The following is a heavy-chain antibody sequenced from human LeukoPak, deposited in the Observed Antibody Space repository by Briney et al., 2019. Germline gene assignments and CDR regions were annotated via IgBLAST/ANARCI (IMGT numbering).Heavy chain of an antibody. CDR3: AKDVRDIVVLIDTYMY. CDR2: ISGGGGRT. Sequence: SGGSLRLSCVASGFMFNKYGMSWVRQAPGKGLEWVSVISGGGGRTYYGDSVKGRFTISRDNSKNTVYLQMNSLRAEDTAVYYCAKDVRDIVVLIDTYMYWGQGTLDTVSS. CDR1: GFMFNKYG. V-gene: IGHV3-23*01. J-gene: IGHJ4*02. D-gene: IGHD2-21*01.